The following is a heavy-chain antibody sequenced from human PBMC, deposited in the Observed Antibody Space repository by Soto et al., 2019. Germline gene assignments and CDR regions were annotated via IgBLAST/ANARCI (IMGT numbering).Heavy chain of an antibody. V-gene: IGHV4-4*07. Sequence: SETLSLTCTVSGGSIRSYYWSWIRQPAGKALEWVGRIYTSGTTNYNPSLKSRVTILLDTSKNQFSLKLSSVTAADTAVYYCARGGASGFGMDVWGQGTTVTVSS. D-gene: IGHD1-26*01. CDR2: IYTSGTT. CDR3: ARGGASGFGMDV. J-gene: IGHJ6*02. CDR1: GGSIRSYY.